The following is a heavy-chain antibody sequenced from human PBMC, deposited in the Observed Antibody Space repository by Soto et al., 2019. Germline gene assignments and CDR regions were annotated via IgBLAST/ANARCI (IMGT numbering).Heavy chain of an antibody. J-gene: IGHJ6*02. CDR2: IVVGSGNT. V-gene: IGHV1-58*01. Sequence: ASVKVSCKASGFTFTSSAVQWVRQARGQRLEWIGWIVVGSGNTNYAQKFQERVTITRDMSTSTAYMELSSLRSEDTAVYYCAAVDYDSSGYRPPYYYYGMDVWGQGTAVTVSS. D-gene: IGHD3-22*01. CDR3: AAVDYDSSGYRPPYYYYGMDV. CDR1: GFTFTSSA.